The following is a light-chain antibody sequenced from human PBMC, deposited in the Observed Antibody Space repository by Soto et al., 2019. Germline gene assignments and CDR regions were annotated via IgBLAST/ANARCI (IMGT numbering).Light chain of an antibody. J-gene: IGKJ1*01. CDR2: GES. CDR1: QSVSSSY. Sequence: EILLTQSPGTLSLSPGERATLSCRASQSVSSSYLAWYQQKPGKAPRLLIYGESSRATGIPDMFSGSGSGTDFTLTISRLEHEDFAVYYCQQFRTFGQGTKVDIK. CDR3: QQFRT. V-gene: IGKV3-20*01.